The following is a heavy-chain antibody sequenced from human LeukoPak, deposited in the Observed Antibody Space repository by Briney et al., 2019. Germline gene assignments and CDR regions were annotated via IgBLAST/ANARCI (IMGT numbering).Heavy chain of an antibody. CDR3: ARFVQLWGSPIDY. V-gene: IGHV1-2*02. Sequence: ASVKVSCKASGYTFTGYYMHWVRQAPGQGLEWMGWINPNSGGTNYAQKFQGRVTMTRDTSISTAYMELSRLRPDDTAVYYCARFVQLWGSPIDYWGQGTLVTVSS. D-gene: IGHD5-18*01. J-gene: IGHJ4*02. CDR1: GYTFTGYY. CDR2: INPNSGGT.